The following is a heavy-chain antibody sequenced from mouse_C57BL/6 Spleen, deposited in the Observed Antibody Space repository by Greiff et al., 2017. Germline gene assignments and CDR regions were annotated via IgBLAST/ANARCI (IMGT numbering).Heavy chain of an antibody. D-gene: IGHD1-1*01. CDR1: GYTFTSYW. Sequence: QVQLQQPGAELVKPGASVKMSCKASGYTFTSYWITWVKQRPGQGLEWIGDIYPGSGSTNYNEKFKSKATLTVDTSSSTAYMQLSSLTSEDSAVYYCARDYYGSSYPFAYWGKGTLVTVSA. CDR2: IYPGSGST. CDR3: ARDYYGSSYPFAY. J-gene: IGHJ3*01. V-gene: IGHV1-55*01.